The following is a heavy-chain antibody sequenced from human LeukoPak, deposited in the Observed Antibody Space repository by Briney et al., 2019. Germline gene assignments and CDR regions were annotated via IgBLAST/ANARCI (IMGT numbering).Heavy chain of an antibody. V-gene: IGHV3-30*02. CDR1: GFTFSSYG. CDR2: IRYDGSNK. Sequence: GGSLRLSCAASGFTFSSYGMHWVRQAPDKGLEWVAFIRYDGSNKYYADSVKGRFTISRDNSKNTLYLQMNSLRAEDTAVYYCAKDQELLWFGEPMYYFDYWGQGTLVTVSS. D-gene: IGHD3-10*01. CDR3: AKDQELLWFGEPMYYFDY. J-gene: IGHJ4*02.